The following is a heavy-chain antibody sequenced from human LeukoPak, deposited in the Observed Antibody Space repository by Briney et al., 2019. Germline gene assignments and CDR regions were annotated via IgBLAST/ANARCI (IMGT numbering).Heavy chain of an antibody. V-gene: IGHV1-8*03. CDR1: GYTFTSYD. CDR3: ARARHSSGWLTPQGY. D-gene: IGHD6-19*01. CDR2: MNPNSGNT. Sequence: ASVKVSCKASGYTFTSYDTNWVRQATGQGLEWMGWMNPNSGNTGYAQKFQGRVTITRNTSISTAYMELSSLRSEDTAVYYCARARHSSGWLTPQGYWGQGTLFTVSS. J-gene: IGHJ4*02.